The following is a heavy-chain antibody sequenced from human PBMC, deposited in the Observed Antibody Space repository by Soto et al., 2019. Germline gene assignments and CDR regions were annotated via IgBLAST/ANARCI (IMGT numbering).Heavy chain of an antibody. CDR3: ARRYGASFDY. V-gene: IGHV4-59*01. CDR1: GGSISSYD. Sequence: LETLCLTCTVSGGSISSYDGSWIRQPPGKGLEWIGYIYYSGSTNYNPSLKSRVTISVDTSKNQFSLKLSSVTAADTAVYYCARRYGASFDYWGQGTLVTVSS. J-gene: IGHJ4*02. CDR2: IYYSGST. D-gene: IGHD4-17*01.